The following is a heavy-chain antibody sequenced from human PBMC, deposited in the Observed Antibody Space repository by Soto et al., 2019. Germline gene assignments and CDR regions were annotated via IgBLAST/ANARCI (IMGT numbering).Heavy chain of an antibody. Sequence: QGQLVQSGAEVKKPGASVKVSCKASGYTFTSFGISWVRQAPGQGLEWMVWISAYNGNTNYAQKVQGRVTMTTDTSTSTAYMELRSLRSDDTAVYYCARDSGNLGNWAYFFDYWGQGTLVTVSS. J-gene: IGHJ4*02. V-gene: IGHV1-18*01. CDR2: ISAYNGNT. D-gene: IGHD7-27*01. CDR1: GYTFTSFG. CDR3: ARDSGNLGNWAYFFDY.